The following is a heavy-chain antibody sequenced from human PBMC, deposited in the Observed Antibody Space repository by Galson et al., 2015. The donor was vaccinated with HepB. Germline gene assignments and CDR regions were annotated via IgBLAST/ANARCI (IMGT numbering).Heavy chain of an antibody. CDR2: ISYDGSNK. J-gene: IGHJ4*02. D-gene: IGHD5-12*01. Sequence: SLRLSCAASGFTFSSYAMHWVRQAPGKGLEWVAVISYDGSNKYYADSVKGRFTISRDNSKNTLYLQMNSLRAEDTAVYYCATPATIFSHEEKQVDYWGQGTLVTVSS. V-gene: IGHV3-30-3*01. CDR1: GFTFSSYA. CDR3: ATPATIFSHEEKQVDY.